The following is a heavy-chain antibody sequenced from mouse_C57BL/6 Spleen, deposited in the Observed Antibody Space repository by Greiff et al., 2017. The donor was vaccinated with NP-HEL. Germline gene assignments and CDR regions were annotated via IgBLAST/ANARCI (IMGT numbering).Heavy chain of an antibody. CDR3: ARPLGLYAMDY. Sequence: VQLQQSGAELVKPGASVKISCKASGYTFTDYYINWVKQRPGRGLEWIGRIDPNSGGTKYNEKFKSKATLTVDKPSSTAYMQLSSLTSEDSAVYYCARPLGLYAMDYWGQGTSVTVSS. V-gene: IGHV1-72*01. D-gene: IGHD4-1*01. CDR2: IDPNSGGT. J-gene: IGHJ4*01. CDR1: GYTFTDYY.